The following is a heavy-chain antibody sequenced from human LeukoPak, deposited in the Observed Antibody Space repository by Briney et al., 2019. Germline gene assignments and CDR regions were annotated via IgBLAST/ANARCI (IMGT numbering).Heavy chain of an antibody. D-gene: IGHD4-23*01. J-gene: IGHJ4*02. Sequence: SGGSLRLSCAAAGFTFSRYAMSWVRQAPGEGLGWVASMSGMGGSTYYADSVKGRLTISRHNSKNTLYLQMNSLRAEDTAVYHCASGRSYGANSGFDYWAQGPLVPVSS. CDR2: MSGMGGST. V-gene: IGHV3-23*01. CDR1: GFTFSRYA. CDR3: ASGRSYGANSGFDY.